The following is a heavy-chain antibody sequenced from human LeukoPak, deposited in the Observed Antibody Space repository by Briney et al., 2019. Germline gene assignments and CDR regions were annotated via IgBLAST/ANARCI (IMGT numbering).Heavy chain of an antibody. J-gene: IGHJ4*02. CDR2: INHSGST. CDR3: ARGLSYGYYFDY. D-gene: IGHD5-18*01. V-gene: IGHV4-34*01. CDR1: GESFSGYY. Sequence: SETLSLTCAVYGESFSGYYWSWIRQPPGKGLEWIGEINHSGSTNYNPSLKSRVTISVDTSKNQFSLKLSSVTAADTAVYYCARGLSYGYYFDYWGQGTLVTVSS.